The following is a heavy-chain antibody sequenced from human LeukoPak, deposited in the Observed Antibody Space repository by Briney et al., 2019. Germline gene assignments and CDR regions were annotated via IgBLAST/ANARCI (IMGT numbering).Heavy chain of an antibody. CDR1: GFTFSSYE. D-gene: IGHD2-15*01. CDR2: ISSTGSTI. J-gene: IGHJ4*02. Sequence: PGGSLRLSCAASGFTFSSYEMNWVRQAPGKGLEWVSYISSTGSTIYYADSVKGRFTISRDNAKNSLYLQMNSLRAEDTAVYYCAKGSRSGGSYYFDYWGQGTLVTVSS. CDR3: AKGSRSGGSYYFDY. V-gene: IGHV3-48*03.